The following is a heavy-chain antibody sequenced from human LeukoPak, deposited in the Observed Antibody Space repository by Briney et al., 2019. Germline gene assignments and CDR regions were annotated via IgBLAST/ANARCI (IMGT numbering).Heavy chain of an antibody. Sequence: SETLSLTCAVYGGSFSGYSWSWIPQPPGKGLGWIGEINHSGRTNYKPPLKTRVTISVDTSKNQFSLKLSSVTAADTAVYYCARGNGDFSPHIDFWGQGTLVTVSS. CDR1: GGSFSGYS. D-gene: IGHD4-17*01. CDR2: INHSGRT. J-gene: IGHJ4*02. CDR3: ARGNGDFSPHIDF. V-gene: IGHV4-34*01.